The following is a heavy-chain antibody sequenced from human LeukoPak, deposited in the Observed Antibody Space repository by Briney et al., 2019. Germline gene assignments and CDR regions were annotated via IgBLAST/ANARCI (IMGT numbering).Heavy chain of an antibody. CDR2: IYHSGST. Sequence: SETLSLTCAVYGGSFNGYYWSWIRQPPGKGLEWIGEIYHSGSTNYNPSLKSRVTISVDKSKNQFSLKLSSVTAADTAVYYCARDAFDIWGQGTMVTVSS. CDR1: GGSFNGYY. CDR3: ARDAFDI. V-gene: IGHV4-34*01. J-gene: IGHJ3*02.